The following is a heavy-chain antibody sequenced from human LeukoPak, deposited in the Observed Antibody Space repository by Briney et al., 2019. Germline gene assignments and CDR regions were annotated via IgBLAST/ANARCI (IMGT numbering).Heavy chain of an antibody. CDR3: ARDRMYYDFWSGYTLPDYGMDV. Sequence: ASVKVSCKASGYTFTSYYTHWVRQAPGQGLEWMGIINPSGGSTSYAQKFQGRVTMTRDTSTSTVYMELSSLRSEDTAVYYCARDRMYYDFWSGYTLPDYGMDVWGQGTTVTVSS. J-gene: IGHJ6*02. CDR2: INPSGGST. D-gene: IGHD3-3*01. V-gene: IGHV1-46*01. CDR1: GYTFTSYY.